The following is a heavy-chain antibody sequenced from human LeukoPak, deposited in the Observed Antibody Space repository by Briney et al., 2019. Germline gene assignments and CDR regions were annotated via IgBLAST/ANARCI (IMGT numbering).Heavy chain of an antibody. D-gene: IGHD6-13*01. J-gene: IGHJ5*02. CDR2: ISSSSSYI. Sequence: GGSLRLSCAASGFTFSSYSMNWVRQAPGKGLEWVSSISSSSSYIYYADSVKGRFTISRDNAKNSLYLQMNSLRAEDTAVYYCARDPGTESSWQGWFDPWGQGTLVTVSS. CDR3: ARDPGTESSWQGWFDP. V-gene: IGHV3-21*01. CDR1: GFTFSSYS.